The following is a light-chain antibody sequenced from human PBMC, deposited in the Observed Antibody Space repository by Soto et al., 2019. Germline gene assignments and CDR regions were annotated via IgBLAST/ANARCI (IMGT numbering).Light chain of an antibody. V-gene: IGLV2-8*01. J-gene: IGLJ1*01. CDR2: EVS. Sequence: QSALTQPPSASGSPGQSVTISCTGTSSDVGGYNCVSWYQQQPGKAPKLMIYEVSKRPSGVPDRFSGSKSGNTASLNVSGLQAEDEADYYCSSYAGSNTPYVFGTGTKVTVL. CDR1: SSDVGGYNC. CDR3: SSYAGSNTPYV.